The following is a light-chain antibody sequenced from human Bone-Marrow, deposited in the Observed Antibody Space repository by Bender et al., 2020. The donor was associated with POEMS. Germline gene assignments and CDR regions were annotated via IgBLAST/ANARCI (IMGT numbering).Light chain of an antibody. Sequence: SYELTQPPSMSVSPGQTASITCSGDKLEHIYVYWYQQKPGRSPVLVVFQDNKRPSGIPERFSAYISGDTATLTISVAQATDEADYYCQAWDSRTAHVVFGGGTKLTVL. CDR2: QDN. CDR3: QAWDSRTAHVV. V-gene: IGLV3-1*01. CDR1: KLEHIY. J-gene: IGLJ2*01.